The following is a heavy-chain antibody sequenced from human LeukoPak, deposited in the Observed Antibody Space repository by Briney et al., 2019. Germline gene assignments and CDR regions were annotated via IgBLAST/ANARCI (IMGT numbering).Heavy chain of an antibody. D-gene: IGHD3-22*01. CDR1: GFTFSSYG. V-gene: IGHV3-23*01. J-gene: IGHJ6*03. CDR2: ISGSGGST. CDR3: ARDLSGFSGYFGNYYYYYMDV. Sequence: GGSLRLSCAASGFTFSSYGMSWVRQAPGKGLEWVSAISGSGGSTYYADSVKGRFTISRDNAKNSLYLQMNSLRAEDTAVYYCARDLSGFSGYFGNYYYYYMDVWGKGTTVTVSS.